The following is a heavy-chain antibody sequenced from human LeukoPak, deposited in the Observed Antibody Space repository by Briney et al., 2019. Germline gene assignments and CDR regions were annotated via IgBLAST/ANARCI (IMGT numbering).Heavy chain of an antibody. CDR1: GCSISSYY. V-gene: IGHV4-59*01. CDR2: IYYSGST. CDR3: AKGGYSDGYGSLYYYDYGMDV. J-gene: IGHJ6*02. D-gene: IGHD5-18*01. Sequence: SETLSLTCTVSGCSISSYYWSWIRQPPGKGLEWMGYIYYSGSTNYNPSLKSRVTIAVETSNNKYSLKLSSVPAADTAVYYCAKGGYSDGYGSLYYYDYGMDVWGQGTTVTVSS.